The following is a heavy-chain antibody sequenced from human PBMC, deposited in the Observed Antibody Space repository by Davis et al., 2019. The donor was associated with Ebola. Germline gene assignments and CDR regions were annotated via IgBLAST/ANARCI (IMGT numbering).Heavy chain of an antibody. Sequence: SETLSLTCTVSGGSIISSSSYWGWIRQPPRKGLEWIGSIYYSGITYYNPSLKSRVTISVDTSKNQFSLKLSSVTAADTAVYYCARLGSGSYGIDYWGQGTLVTVSS. D-gene: IGHD1-26*01. V-gene: IGHV4-39*01. J-gene: IGHJ4*02. CDR2: IYYSGIT. CDR3: ARLGSGSYGIDY. CDR1: GGSIISSSSY.